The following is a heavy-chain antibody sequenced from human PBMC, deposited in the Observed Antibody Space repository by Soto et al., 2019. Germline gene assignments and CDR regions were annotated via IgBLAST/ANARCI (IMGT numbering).Heavy chain of an antibody. D-gene: IGHD3-16*02. Sequence: PSETLSLTCTVSGDSISNGDYYWSWIRQPPGRGLEWIGYIDSSGSTYYNPSHKSRLTMSVDMSKNQFSLRLTSVTAADTAVYYCASRYLYWGQGLLVTVSS. CDR1: GDSISNGDYY. CDR3: ASRYLY. J-gene: IGHJ4*02. CDR2: IDSSGST. V-gene: IGHV4-30-4*01.